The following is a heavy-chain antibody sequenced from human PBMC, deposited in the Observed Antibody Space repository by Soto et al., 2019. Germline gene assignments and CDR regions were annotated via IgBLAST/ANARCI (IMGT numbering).Heavy chain of an antibody. Sequence: EVQLLESGGGLVQPGGSLRLSCAASGFTFSAYAMTWVRQAPGKGLEWVSTINTNGGTTYYADSVKGRFSISRDNSKNTLYLQMNGLRAEDTAVYYCAKGGLGRYYFYGMDVWGQGTTVTVSS. CDR2: INTNGGTT. J-gene: IGHJ6*02. CDR1: GFTFSAYA. D-gene: IGHD3-10*01. CDR3: AKGGLGRYYFYGMDV. V-gene: IGHV3-23*01.